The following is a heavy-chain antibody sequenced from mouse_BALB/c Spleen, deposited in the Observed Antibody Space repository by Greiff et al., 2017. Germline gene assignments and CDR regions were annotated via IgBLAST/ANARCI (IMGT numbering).Heavy chain of an antibody. Sequence: QVQLQQSGPELVKPGASVKMSCKASGYTFTDYVISWVKQRTGQGLEWIGEIYPGSGSTYYNEKFKGKATLTADKSSNTAYMQLSSLTSEDSAVYFCARKYYGSSSWFAYWGQGTLVTVSA. CDR1: GYTFTDYV. V-gene: IGHV1-81*01. J-gene: IGHJ3*01. CDR3: ARKYYGSSSWFAY. D-gene: IGHD1-1*01. CDR2: IYPGSGST.